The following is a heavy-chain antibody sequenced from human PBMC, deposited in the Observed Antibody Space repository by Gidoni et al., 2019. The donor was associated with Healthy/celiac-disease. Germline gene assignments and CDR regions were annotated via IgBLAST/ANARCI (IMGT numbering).Heavy chain of an antibody. V-gene: IGHV4-59*01. J-gene: IGHJ6*02. Sequence: QVQLQESGPGLVKPSATLSITCTGSGGSISSYYWSWIRQPPGKGLEWIGYIYYSGSTNYNPSLKSRVTISVDTSKNQFSLKLSSVTAADTAVYYCGRYYYYYGMDVWGQGTTVTVSS. CDR1: GGSISSYY. CDR2: IYYSGST. CDR3: GRYYYYYGMDV.